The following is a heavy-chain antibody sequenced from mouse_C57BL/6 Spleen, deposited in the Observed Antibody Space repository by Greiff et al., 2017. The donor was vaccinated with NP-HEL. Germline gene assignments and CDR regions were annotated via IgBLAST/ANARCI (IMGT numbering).Heavy chain of an antibody. V-gene: IGHV5-16*01. D-gene: IGHD2-5*01. J-gene: IGHJ2*01. Sequence: EVKVEESEGGLVQPGSSMKLSCTASGFTFSDYYMAWVRQVPEKGLEWVANINYDGSSTYYLDSVKSRFIISRDNAKNILYLQMSSLTSEDTATYYCARVYYSNFDFWGQGTTLTVSS. CDR3: ARVYYSNFDF. CDR2: INYDGSST. CDR1: GFTFSDYY.